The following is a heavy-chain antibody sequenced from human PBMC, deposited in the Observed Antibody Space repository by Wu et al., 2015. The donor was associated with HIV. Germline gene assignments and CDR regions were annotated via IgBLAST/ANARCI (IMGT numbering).Heavy chain of an antibody. V-gene: IGHV1-18*01. CDR2: MNPRNGYI. Sequence: LVQSGPEARRPGASVNISCKASYILTTYPIGWVRQAPGQRLEWMGWMNPRNGYIKPAQRFQDRITLSTTNSAHTAYMELKNLTSDDTVIYFCARVQFDPDYYTYFDLWGQGTLVTVSS. D-gene: IGHD4/OR15-4a*01. J-gene: IGHJ5*01. CDR1: YILTTYP. CDR3: ARVQFDPDYYTYFDL.